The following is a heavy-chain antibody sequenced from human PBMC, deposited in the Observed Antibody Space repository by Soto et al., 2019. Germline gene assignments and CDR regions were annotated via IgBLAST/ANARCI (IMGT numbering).Heavy chain of an antibody. CDR3: ARDLVDTAPRAAPGYYYGMDV. V-gene: IGHV1-69*13. Sequence: SVKVSCKASGGTFSSYAISWVRQAPGQGLEWMGGIIPIFGTANYAQKFQGRVTITADESTSTAYMELSSLRSEDTAVYYCARDLVDTAPRAAPGYYYGMDVWGQGTTVTVSS. D-gene: IGHD5-18*01. CDR2: IIPIFGTA. CDR1: GGTFSSYA. J-gene: IGHJ6*02.